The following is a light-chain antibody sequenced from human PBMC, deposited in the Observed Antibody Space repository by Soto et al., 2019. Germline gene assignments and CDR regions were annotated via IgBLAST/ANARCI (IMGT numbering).Light chain of an antibody. Sequence: DIQMTQSPSTLSASLGDRVTITCRAGQSIISWLACYQQKPGKAPKLLIYKASSLESGVPSRFSGSGSGTEFTLTISSLQPDDFATYYCQQYNSYPWTFGQGTKVDIK. CDR2: KAS. J-gene: IGKJ1*01. CDR3: QQYNSYPWT. V-gene: IGKV1-5*03. CDR1: QSIISW.